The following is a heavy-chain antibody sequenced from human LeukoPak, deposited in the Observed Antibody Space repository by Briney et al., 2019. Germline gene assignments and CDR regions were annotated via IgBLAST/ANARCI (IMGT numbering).Heavy chain of an antibody. Sequence: GRSLRLSCAASGFTFDDYAMHWVRQAPGKGLEWVSGISWNSGSIGYADSVKGRFTISRDNAKNTLYLQMNSLRAEDTAVYYCARDANPNYDFWSGYYWDIDYWGQGTLVTVSS. V-gene: IGHV3-9*01. J-gene: IGHJ4*02. CDR1: GFTFDDYA. D-gene: IGHD3-3*01. CDR3: ARDANPNYDFWSGYYWDIDY. CDR2: ISWNSGSI.